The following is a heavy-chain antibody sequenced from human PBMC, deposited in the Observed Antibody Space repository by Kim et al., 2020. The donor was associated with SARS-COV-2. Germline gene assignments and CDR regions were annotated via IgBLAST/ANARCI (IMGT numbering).Heavy chain of an antibody. V-gene: IGHV3-74*01. D-gene: IGHD2-2*01. J-gene: IGHJ4*02. CDR3: AREPNSSWYYFDY. Sequence: YPDSRKGRFTNSRDNAKNTMYLEKDRLRGGDTAVYYCAREPNSSWYYFDYWGQGTLVTVSS.